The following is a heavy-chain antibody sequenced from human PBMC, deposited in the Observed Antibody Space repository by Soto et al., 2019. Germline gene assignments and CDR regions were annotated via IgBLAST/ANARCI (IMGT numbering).Heavy chain of an antibody. Sequence: GSLRLSCAASGFTFSSYAMSWVRQAPGKGLEWVSAISGSGGSTYYADSVKGRFTISRDNSKNTLYLQMNSLRAEDTAVYYCAKDLQQLGGFDYWGQGTLVTVSS. D-gene: IGHD6-6*01. V-gene: IGHV3-23*01. CDR3: AKDLQQLGGFDY. J-gene: IGHJ4*02. CDR2: ISGSGGST. CDR1: GFTFSSYA.